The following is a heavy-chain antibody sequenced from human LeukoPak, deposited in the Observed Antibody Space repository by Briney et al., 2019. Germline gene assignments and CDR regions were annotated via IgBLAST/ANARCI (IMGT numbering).Heavy chain of an antibody. CDR2: IYYSGST. D-gene: IGHD2/OR15-2a*01. J-gene: IGHJ3*02. V-gene: IGHV4-59*01. CDR1: GGSISSYY. CDR3: ARRIRIADAFDI. Sequence: SETLSLTCTVSGGSISSYYWSWIRQPPGKGLEWIGYIYYSGSTNYNPSLKSRVTISVDTSKNQFSLKLSSVTAADTAVYYCARRIRIADAFDIWGQGTMVTVSS.